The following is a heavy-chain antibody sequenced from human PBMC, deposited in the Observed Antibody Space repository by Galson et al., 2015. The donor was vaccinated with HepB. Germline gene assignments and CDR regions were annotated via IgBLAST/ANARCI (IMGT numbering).Heavy chain of an antibody. CDR3: AGVFVAVGALDY. D-gene: IGHD6-19*01. V-gene: IGHV5-51*01. Sequence: QSGAEVTKPGESLKISCGGSGYRFSMYWIGWVRQMPGRGLEWMGSIYPGASETRYSPSFQGQVTISADKSISTAYLQWSSLKASDTAMYYCAGVFVAVGALDYWGQGTLVTVSS. J-gene: IGHJ4*02. CDR1: GYRFSMYW. CDR2: IYPGASET.